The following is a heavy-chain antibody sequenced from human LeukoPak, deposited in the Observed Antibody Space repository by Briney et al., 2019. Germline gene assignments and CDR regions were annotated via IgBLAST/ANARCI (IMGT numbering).Heavy chain of an antibody. CDR1: GGSISSDY. Sequence: SETLSLTSTVSGGSISSDYWSWIRQPPGKGLEWIGYIYYSGSTNYNPSLKSRVTISVDTSKNQFSLKLSSVTAADTAVYYCARAGGTLDYWGQGTLVTVSS. D-gene: IGHD2-15*01. V-gene: IGHV4-59*01. CDR2: IYYSGST. J-gene: IGHJ4*02. CDR3: ARAGGTLDY.